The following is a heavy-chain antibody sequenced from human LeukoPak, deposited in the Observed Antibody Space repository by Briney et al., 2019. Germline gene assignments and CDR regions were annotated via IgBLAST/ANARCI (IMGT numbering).Heavy chain of an antibody. Sequence: ASVKVSCKASGYTFTCYYIHWVRQAPGQGLEWMGWINPNSGGTNHAQKFQGRVTMTRDTSISTAYMELRRMRSDDTAVYYCARANYDILRGHAFDIWGQGTMVTVSS. V-gene: IGHV1-2*02. D-gene: IGHD3-9*01. CDR1: GYTFTCYY. CDR2: INPNSGGT. J-gene: IGHJ3*02. CDR3: ARANYDILRGHAFDI.